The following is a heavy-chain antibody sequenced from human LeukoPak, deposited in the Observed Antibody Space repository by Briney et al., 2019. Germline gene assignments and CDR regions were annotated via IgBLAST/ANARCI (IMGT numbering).Heavy chain of an antibody. CDR1: GASITSYY. CDR2: ISYSGNT. Sequence: PSETLSLTCTVSGASITSYYWSWIRQPPGKGLEWIGYISYSGNTNYNPSLKSRVSISVDTSKNQSSLKLNSVTAADTAVYYCARHADYWGQGILVTVSS. J-gene: IGHJ4*02. CDR3: ARHADY. V-gene: IGHV4-59*08.